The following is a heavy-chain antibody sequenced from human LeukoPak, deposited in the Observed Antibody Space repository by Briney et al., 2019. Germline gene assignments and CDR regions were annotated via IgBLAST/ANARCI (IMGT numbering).Heavy chain of an antibody. CDR3: ARHNYYGSGSYPPEFDY. V-gene: IGHV4-59*08. CDR2: IYYSGST. Sequence: SETLSLTCTVSGRSISSYYSSWIRQPPGKGLERHGYIYYSGSTNYNPPLKIRVTISVETFKTQFSMKLGSVTAADTAVYYCARHNYYGSGSYPPEFDYWGQGTLVTVSS. D-gene: IGHD3-10*01. CDR1: GRSISSYY. J-gene: IGHJ4*02.